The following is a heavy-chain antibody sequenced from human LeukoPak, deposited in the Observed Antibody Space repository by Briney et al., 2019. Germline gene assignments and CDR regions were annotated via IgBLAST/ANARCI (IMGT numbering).Heavy chain of an antibody. D-gene: IGHD3-10*01. CDR1: GFTFSSYA. CDR3: AKDTVWFGELFGPPLDAFDI. J-gene: IGHJ3*02. CDR2: ISGSGGST. Sequence: GGSLRLSCAASGFTFSSYAMSWVRQAPGKGLEWVSAISGSGGSTYYADSVKGRFTISRDNSKNTLYLQMNGLRAEDTAVYYCAKDTVWFGELFGPPLDAFDIWGQGTMVTVSS. V-gene: IGHV3-23*01.